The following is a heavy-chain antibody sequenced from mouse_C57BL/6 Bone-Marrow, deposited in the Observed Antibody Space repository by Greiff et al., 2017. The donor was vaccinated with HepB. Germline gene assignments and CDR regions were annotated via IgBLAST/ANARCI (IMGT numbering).Heavy chain of an antibody. V-gene: IGHV6-6*01. CDR2: IRNKANNHAT. D-gene: IGHD1-1*01. CDR3: TRFNYYGSSWFAY. J-gene: IGHJ3*01. Sequence: EVKVEESGGGLVQPGGSMKLSCAASGFTFSDAWMDWVRQSPEKGLKWVAEIRNKANNHATYYAESVKGRFTISRDDSKSSVYLQMNSLRAEDTGIYYCTRFNYYGSSWFAYWGQGTLVTVSA. CDR1: GFTFSDAW.